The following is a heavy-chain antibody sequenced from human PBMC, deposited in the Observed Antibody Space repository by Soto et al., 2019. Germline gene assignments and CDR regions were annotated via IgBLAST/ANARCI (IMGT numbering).Heavy chain of an antibody. V-gene: IGHV3-30*18. CDR2: ISYDGSNK. J-gene: IGHJ4*02. D-gene: IGHD3-9*01. CDR3: AKSGLVIDY. Sequence: QVQLVESGGGVVQPGRSLRLSCAASGFTFSSYGMHWVRQAPGKGLEWVAVISYDGSNKYYADSVKGRFTISRDNSKNTLYVQRNSLRAEDTAVYYCAKSGLVIDYWGQGTLVTVSS. CDR1: GFTFSSYG.